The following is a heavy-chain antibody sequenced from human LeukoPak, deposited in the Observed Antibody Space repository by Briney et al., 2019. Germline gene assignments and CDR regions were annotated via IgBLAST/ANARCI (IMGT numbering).Heavy chain of an antibody. D-gene: IGHD3-9*01. CDR1: GGSISSSNW. J-gene: IGHJ4*02. CDR2: IYHSGST. V-gene: IGHV4-4*02. Sequence: PSETLSLTCAVSGGSISSSNWWSWIRQPPGKGLEWIGEIYHSGSTNYNPSLKSRVTISVDKSKTQFSLKLSSVTAADTAVYYCAKSYYDILTGYYVSDYYFDYWGQGTLVTVSS. CDR3: AKSYYDILTGYYVSDYYFDY.